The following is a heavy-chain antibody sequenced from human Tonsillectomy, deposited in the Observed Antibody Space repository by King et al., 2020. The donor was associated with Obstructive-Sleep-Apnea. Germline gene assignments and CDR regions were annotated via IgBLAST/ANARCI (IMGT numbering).Heavy chain of an antibody. CDR3: AGEYYGSGTDAFDM. D-gene: IGHD3-10*01. CDR1: GFTFSTYA. J-gene: IGHJ3*02. CDR2: IFDDGSHK. V-gene: IGHV3-30*04. Sequence: VQLVESGGGVVQPGRSLRLSCAASGFTFSTYAMHWVRQAPGKGLAWVAVIFDDGSHKDYADSVKGRFTISRDNSQNTLYLQMSNLRVEATAIYYCAGEYYGSGTDAFDMWGQGSMVTVSS.